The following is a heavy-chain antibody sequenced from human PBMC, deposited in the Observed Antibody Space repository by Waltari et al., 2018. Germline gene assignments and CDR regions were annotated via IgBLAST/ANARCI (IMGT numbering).Heavy chain of an antibody. Sequence: QVQLQESGPGLVKPSETLSLTCAVSGYSISSGYYWGWIRPPPGKGLEWIGSIYHSGSTYYNPSLKSRVTISVDTSKNQFSLKLSSVTAADTAVYYCARDPNRGNSGGTSFDYWGQGTLVTVSS. CDR2: IYHSGST. V-gene: IGHV4-38-2*02. CDR1: GYSISSGYY. J-gene: IGHJ4*02. CDR3: ARDPNRGNSGGTSFDY. D-gene: IGHD2-21*02.